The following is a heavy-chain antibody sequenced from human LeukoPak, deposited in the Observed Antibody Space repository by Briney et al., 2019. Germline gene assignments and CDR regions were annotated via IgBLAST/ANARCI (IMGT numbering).Heavy chain of an antibody. CDR1: GFTFSSAW. CDR3: TTAPDSMDC. V-gene: IGHV3-15*01. D-gene: IGHD3-3*01. Sequence: GGSLRLSCAASGFTFSSAWMTWVRQAPGKGLEWVGRIKSKTDGGTAVHAAPVKGRFTISRDDSQNTLYMQMNSLRPEDTAVYYCTTAPDSMDCWGQETLVPSP. CDR2: IKSKTDGGTA. J-gene: IGHJ4*02.